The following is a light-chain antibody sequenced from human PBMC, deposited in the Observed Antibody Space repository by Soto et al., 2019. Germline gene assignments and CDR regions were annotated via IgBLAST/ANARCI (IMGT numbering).Light chain of an antibody. J-gene: IGLJ2*01. CDR1: SSDVGGYNF. CDR2: DVS. CDR3: CSYAGSYTWG. Sequence: QSALTQPRSVSGSPGQSVTISCTGTSSDVGGYNFVSWYQHHPGKAPKLMIYDVSERPSGVPDRFSGSKSGNTASLTISGLQAEDEADYYCCSYAGSYTWGFGGGTQLTVL. V-gene: IGLV2-11*01.